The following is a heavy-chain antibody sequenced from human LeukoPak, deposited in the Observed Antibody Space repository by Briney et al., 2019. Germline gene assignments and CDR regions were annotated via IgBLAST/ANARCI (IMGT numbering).Heavy chain of an antibody. Sequence: SETLSLTCTVSGGSISSYYLSWIRQPPGKGLEWIGYIYYSGSTNYNPSLKSRVTISVDTSKNQFSLKLSSVTAADTAVYYCARGGVDTAMTDYYYYYGMDVWGQGTTVTVSS. D-gene: IGHD5-18*01. CDR1: GGSISSYY. CDR2: IYYSGST. J-gene: IGHJ6*02. V-gene: IGHV4-59*01. CDR3: ARGGVDTAMTDYYYYYGMDV.